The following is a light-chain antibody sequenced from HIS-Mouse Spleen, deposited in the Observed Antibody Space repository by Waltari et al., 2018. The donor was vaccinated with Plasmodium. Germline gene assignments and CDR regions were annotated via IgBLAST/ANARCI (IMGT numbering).Light chain of an antibody. Sequence: SYELTPPPSVSVSPGPPASITCSGDTLGDKYACWYQQKPGQSPVLVIYQDSKRPSGIPERFSGSNSGNTATLTISGTQAMDEADYYCQAWDSSTVVFGGGTKLTVL. J-gene: IGLJ2*01. CDR3: QAWDSSTVV. CDR2: QDS. V-gene: IGLV3-1*01. CDR1: TLGDKY.